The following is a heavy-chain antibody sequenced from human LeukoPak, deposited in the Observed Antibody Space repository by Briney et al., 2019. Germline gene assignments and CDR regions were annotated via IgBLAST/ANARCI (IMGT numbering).Heavy chain of an antibody. Sequence: SVKVSCKASGGTSSSYAISWVRQAPGQGLEWMGGIIPIFGTANYAQKFQGGVTITTDESTSTAYMEMSSLRSEDTAVYYCARGSYSSSWYSVYPYFDYWGQGTLVTVSS. CDR1: GGTSSSYA. V-gene: IGHV1-69*05. CDR2: IIPIFGTA. J-gene: IGHJ4*02. D-gene: IGHD6-13*01. CDR3: ARGSYSSSWYSVYPYFDY.